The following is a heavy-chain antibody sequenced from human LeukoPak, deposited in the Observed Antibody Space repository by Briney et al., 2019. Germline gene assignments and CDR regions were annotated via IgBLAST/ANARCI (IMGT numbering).Heavy chain of an antibody. CDR3: ARAVRLLERYQDY. Sequence: EASVKVSCKASGYTFTSYYMHWVRQAPGQGLEWMGWINPNSGGTNYAQKFQGRVTMTRDTSISTAYMELSRLRSDDTAVYYCARAVRLLERYQDYWGQGTLVTVSS. CDR1: GYTFTSYY. D-gene: IGHD3-3*01. CDR2: INPNSGGT. J-gene: IGHJ4*02. V-gene: IGHV1-2*02.